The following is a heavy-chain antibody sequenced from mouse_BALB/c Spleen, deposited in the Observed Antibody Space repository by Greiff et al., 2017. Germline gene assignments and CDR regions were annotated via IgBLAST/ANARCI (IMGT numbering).Heavy chain of an antibody. V-gene: IGHV5-12-2*01. CDR1: GFTFSSYT. CDR3: ARHSDDGYGDAPYYYAMDY. Sequence: EVNLVESGGGLVQPGGSLKLSCAASGFTFSSYTMSWVRQTPEKRLEWVAYISNGGGSTYYPDTVKGRFTISRDNAKNTLYLQMSSLKSEDTAMYYCARHSDDGYGDAPYYYAMDYWGQGTSGTVSS. J-gene: IGHJ4*01. D-gene: IGHD2-3*01. CDR2: ISNGGGST.